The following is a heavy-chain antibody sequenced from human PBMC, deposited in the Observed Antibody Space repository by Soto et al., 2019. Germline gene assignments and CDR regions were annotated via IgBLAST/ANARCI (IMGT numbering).Heavy chain of an antibody. CDR1: GGSFSGYY. V-gene: IGHV4-34*01. CDR2: INHSGST. CDR3: VREYYDILTGYSRFDS. J-gene: IGHJ4*02. D-gene: IGHD3-9*01. Sequence: SETLSLTCAGCGGSFSGYYWSWIRQPPGRGLEWIGEINHSGSTNYNPSLKRRGTISVDTSKNQFSLKLSSVTAADTAVYYCVREYYDILTGYSRFDSWGQGTLVTVSS.